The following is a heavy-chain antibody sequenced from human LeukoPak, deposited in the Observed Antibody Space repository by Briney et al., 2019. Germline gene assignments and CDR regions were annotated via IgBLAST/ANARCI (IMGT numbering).Heavy chain of an antibody. Sequence: GGSLRLSCAASGFTFSSYEMNWVRQAPGKGLEWVSYISSSGSTIYYADSVKGRFTISRDNAKNSLYLQMNSLRAEDTAVYYCARALISDYYYYGMDVWGQGATVTVSS. CDR2: ISSSGSTI. J-gene: IGHJ6*02. CDR3: ARALISDYYYYGMDV. V-gene: IGHV3-48*03. CDR1: GFTFSSYE.